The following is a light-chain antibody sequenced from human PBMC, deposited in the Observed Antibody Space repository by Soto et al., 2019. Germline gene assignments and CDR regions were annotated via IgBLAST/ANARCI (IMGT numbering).Light chain of an antibody. CDR1: RHVYINA. J-gene: IGKJ3*01. CDR2: GAS. CDR3: QQYGPSPFT. V-gene: IGKV3-20*01. Sequence: VVLTQSPATLSLSPGDRATLSCRASRHVYINALGWYQQKPGRTPTLLIYGASTRATDIPDRFSATGSGTDFSHTISGVEPEDSAVYYCQQYGPSPFTFGPGTRLEI.